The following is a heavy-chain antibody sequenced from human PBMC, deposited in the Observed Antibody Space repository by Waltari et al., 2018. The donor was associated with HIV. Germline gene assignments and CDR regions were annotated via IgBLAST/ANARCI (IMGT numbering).Heavy chain of an antibody. D-gene: IGHD3-22*01. CDR3: ARAKYYYDSSGYYYGDYGMDV. CDR2: INPNSGGT. V-gene: IGHV1-2*02. CDR1: GYTLTGHY. Sequence: QVQLVQSGAEVRKPVASVTFSCKASGYTLTGHYTHWVRPSPGQGLEWMGWINPNSGGTNYAQKFQGRVTMTRDTSISTAYMELSRLRSDDTAVYYCARAKYYYDSSGYYYGDYGMDVWGQGTTVTVSS. J-gene: IGHJ6*02.